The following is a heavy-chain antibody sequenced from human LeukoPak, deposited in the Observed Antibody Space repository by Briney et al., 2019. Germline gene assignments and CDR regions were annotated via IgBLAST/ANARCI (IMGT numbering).Heavy chain of an antibody. J-gene: IGHJ6*03. Sequence: SETLSLTCTVSGGSISSSSYYWGWIRQPLGKGLEWIGYIYYSGSTYYNPSLKSRVTISVDTSKNQFSLKLSSVTAADTAVYYCAILINDYVWGRPTTGMDVWGKGTTVTVSS. D-gene: IGHD3-16*01. CDR3: AILINDYVWGRPTTGMDV. CDR1: GGSISSSSYY. CDR2: IYYSGST. V-gene: IGHV4-30-4*08.